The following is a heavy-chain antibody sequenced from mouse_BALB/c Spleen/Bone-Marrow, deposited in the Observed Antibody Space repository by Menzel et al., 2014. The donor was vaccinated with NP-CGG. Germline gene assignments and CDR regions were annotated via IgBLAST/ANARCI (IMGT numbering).Heavy chain of an antibody. CDR1: GYSITSGFA. Sequence: EVKLVESGPGLVKPSQSLSLTCTVTGYSITSGFAWNWIRQFPGNNLEWMGYITSSGRTSYHPSLKGRISITRDTSKNQFFLQLNSVTTEDTATYYCARSGNFIDYWGKGTTLTVSS. CDR2: ITSSGRT. CDR3: ARSGNFIDY. J-gene: IGHJ2*01. V-gene: IGHV3-2*02. D-gene: IGHD2-1*01.